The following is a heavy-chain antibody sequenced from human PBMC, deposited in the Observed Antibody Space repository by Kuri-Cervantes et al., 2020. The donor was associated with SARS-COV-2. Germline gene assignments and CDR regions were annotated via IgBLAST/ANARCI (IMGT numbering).Heavy chain of an antibody. V-gene: IGHV4-30-4*08. CDR3: ASVSGSYYSRDAFDI. J-gene: IGHJ3*02. CDR2: IYYSGST. CDR1: GGSISSGDYY. D-gene: IGHD1-26*01. Sequence: SETLSLTCTVSGGSISSGDYYWSWIRQPPGKGLEWIGYIYYSGSTYYNPSLKSRVTISVDTSKNQFSLKLSSVTAADTAVYYCASVSGSYYSRDAFDIWGQGTMVTVSS.